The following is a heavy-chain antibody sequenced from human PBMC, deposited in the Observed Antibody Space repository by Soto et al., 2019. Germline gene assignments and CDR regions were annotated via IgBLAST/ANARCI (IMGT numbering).Heavy chain of an antibody. CDR1: GDSISSRRYY. J-gene: IGHJ4*02. CDR3: ARQRISLVTHAYFDV. CDR2: IYYIGST. Sequence: SETLSLTCTGTGDSISSRRYYWGWIRQPPGKGLEWIGSIYYIGSTYNTPSLRSRVSTSIDTSKDQFSLKLKSVTAADTALYFCARQRISLVTHAYFDVWGPGSPVAVSS. D-gene: IGHD2-21*02. V-gene: IGHV4-39*01.